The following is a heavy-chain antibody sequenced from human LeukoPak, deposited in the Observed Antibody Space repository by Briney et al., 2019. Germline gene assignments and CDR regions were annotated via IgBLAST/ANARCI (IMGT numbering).Heavy chain of an antibody. CDR3: AKPSTEYCSGGSCYYFDY. D-gene: IGHD2-15*01. CDR2: ISYDGSNK. Sequence: PGGSLRLSCAASGFTFSSYGMHWVRQAPGKGLEWVAAISYDGSNKYYADSVKGRFTISRDNSKNTLYLQMNSLKAEDTAVYYCAKPSTEYCSGGSCYYFDYWGQGTLVTVSS. V-gene: IGHV3-30*18. J-gene: IGHJ4*02. CDR1: GFTFSSYG.